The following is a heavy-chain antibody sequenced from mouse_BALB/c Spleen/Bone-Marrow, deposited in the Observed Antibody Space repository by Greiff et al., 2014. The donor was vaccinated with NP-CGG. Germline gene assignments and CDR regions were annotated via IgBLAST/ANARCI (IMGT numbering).Heavy chain of an antibody. D-gene: IGHD1-1*01. CDR1: GYSFTDSN. CDR3: AKKDYGSSSFDY. CDR2: IDPYYGGT. Sequence: EVQLQQSGPELEKPGASVKISRKASGYSFTDSNMNWVKQSNGKNLEWIGNIDPYYGGTSYSQKFKGKATLTVDKSSSTAYMQLRSLTSEDSAVYYCAKKDYGSSSFDYWGQGTTLTVSS. V-gene: IGHV1-39*01. J-gene: IGHJ2*01.